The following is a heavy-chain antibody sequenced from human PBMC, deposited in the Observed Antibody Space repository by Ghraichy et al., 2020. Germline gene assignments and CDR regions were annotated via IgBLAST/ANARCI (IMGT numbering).Heavy chain of an antibody. Sequence: SETLSLTCAVYGGSFSGYYWSWIRQPPGKGLGWIGEINHSGSTNYNPSLKSRVTISVDTSKNQFSLKLSSVTAADTAVYYCARLVWEQWLVRWSPLNYGMDVWGQGTTVTVSS. CDR1: GGSFSGYY. CDR3: ARLVWEQWLVRWSPLNYGMDV. CDR2: INHSGST. V-gene: IGHV4-34*01. J-gene: IGHJ6*02. D-gene: IGHD6-19*01.